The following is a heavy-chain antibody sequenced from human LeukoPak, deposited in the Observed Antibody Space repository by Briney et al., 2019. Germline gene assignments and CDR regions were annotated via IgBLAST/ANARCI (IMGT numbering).Heavy chain of an antibody. CDR3: AGEKVYYDSSGYQPLDAFDI. CDR1: GGSFSGYY. CDR2: INHSGST. D-gene: IGHD3-22*01. J-gene: IGHJ3*02. V-gene: IGHV4-34*01. Sequence: SETLSLTCAVYGGSFSGYYWSWIRQPPGKGLEWIGEINHSGSTNYNPSLNSRVTISVDTSKNQFSLKLSSVTAADTAVYYCAGEKVYYDSSGYQPLDAFDIWGQGTMVTVSS.